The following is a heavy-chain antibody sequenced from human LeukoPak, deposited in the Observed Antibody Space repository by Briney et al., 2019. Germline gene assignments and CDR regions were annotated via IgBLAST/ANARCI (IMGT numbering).Heavy chain of an antibody. V-gene: IGHV4-59*08. CDR3: ARLPEPGDYYYGMDV. CDR1: GGSISSYY. Sequence: PSETLSLTCTVSGGSISSYYWSWIRQPPGKGLEWIGYIYYSGSTNYNPSLKSRVTISVDTSKNQFSLKLSSVTAADTAVYYCARLPEPGDYYYGMDVWGQGTTVTVSS. D-gene: IGHD1-14*01. CDR2: IYYSGST. J-gene: IGHJ6*02.